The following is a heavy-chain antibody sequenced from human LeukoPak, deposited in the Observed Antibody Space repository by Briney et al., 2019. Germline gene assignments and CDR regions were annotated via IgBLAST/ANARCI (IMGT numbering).Heavy chain of an antibody. Sequence: SVKVSCKASGGTFSSFAISWVRQATGQGLEWMGGIIPIFGTANYAQKFQGRVTITTDESTSTAYMELSSLRSEDTAVYYCASSSRGHYDSSGYQASSLGYWGQGTLVTVSS. CDR3: ASSSRGHYDSSGYQASSLGY. D-gene: IGHD3-22*01. CDR1: GGTFSSFA. J-gene: IGHJ4*02. V-gene: IGHV1-69*05. CDR2: IIPIFGTA.